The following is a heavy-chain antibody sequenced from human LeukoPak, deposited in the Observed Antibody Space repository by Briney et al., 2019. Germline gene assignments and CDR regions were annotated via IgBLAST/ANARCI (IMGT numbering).Heavy chain of an antibody. CDR2: ISYDGSNK. J-gene: IGHJ4*02. V-gene: IGHV3-30*18. CDR3: AKEWHYYDSSVR. D-gene: IGHD3-22*01. CDR1: GFTFSSYG. Sequence: GGSLRLSCAASGFTFSSYGIHWVRQAPGKGLGWVAVISYDGSNKYYADSVKGRFTISRDNSKNTLYLQMNSLRAEDTAVYYCAKEWHYYDSSVRWGQGTLVTVSS.